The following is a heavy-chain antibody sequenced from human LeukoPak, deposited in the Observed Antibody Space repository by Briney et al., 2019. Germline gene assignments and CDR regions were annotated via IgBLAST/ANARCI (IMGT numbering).Heavy chain of an antibody. CDR3: ARLLIRSGGRRSLNWFDP. CDR2: LYYSGTT. J-gene: IGHJ5*02. V-gene: IGHV4-38-2*02. Sequence: SETLSLTCTVSGSFSTAYYWGWIRQPPGKGLEWIGSLYYSGTTYCTPSLKSRVSISVDTSNNQFSLTLSSVTAADTAVYYCARLLIRSGGRRSLNWFDPWGQGTLVTVSS. CDR1: GSFSTAYY. D-gene: IGHD2-15*01.